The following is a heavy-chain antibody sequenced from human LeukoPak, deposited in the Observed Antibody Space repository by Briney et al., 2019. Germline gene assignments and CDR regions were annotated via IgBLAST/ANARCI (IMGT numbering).Heavy chain of an antibody. J-gene: IGHJ4*02. CDR2: ISSSSSYI. CDR3: ARTPLGYCSSASCHPFDY. D-gene: IGHD2-2*01. Sequence: GGSLRLSCAAPGFTFSSYSMNWVRQAPGKGLEWVSSISSSSSYIYYADSVKGRFTISRDNAKNSLYLQMNSLRAEDTAVYYCARTPLGYCSSASCHPFDYWGQGTLVTVSS. V-gene: IGHV3-21*01. CDR1: GFTFSSYS.